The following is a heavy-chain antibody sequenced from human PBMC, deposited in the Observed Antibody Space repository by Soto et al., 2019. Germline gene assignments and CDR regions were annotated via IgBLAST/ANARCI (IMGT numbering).Heavy chain of an antibody. CDR2: INHSGST. Sequence: SETLSLTCAVYGGSFSGYYWSWIRQPPGKGLEWIGEINHSGSTNYNPSLKSRVTISVDTSKNQFSLKLSSVTAADTAVYYCARASHSRIVGARYNWFDPWGQGTLVTVSS. D-gene: IGHD1-26*01. V-gene: IGHV4-34*01. CDR1: GGSFSGYY. J-gene: IGHJ5*02. CDR3: ARASHSRIVGARYNWFDP.